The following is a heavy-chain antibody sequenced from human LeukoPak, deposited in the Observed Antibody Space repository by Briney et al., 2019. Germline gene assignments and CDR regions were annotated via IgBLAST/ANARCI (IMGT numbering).Heavy chain of an antibody. Sequence: SQTLSLTCTVSGGSISSAGYYWSWLRQHPGKGLVWIGYIYYSGSTYYNPSLMSRVTISVDTSKKQFSLKLSSVTAADTAVYYCARDSKGLYSSSSSDYYMDVWGKGTTVTVSS. CDR2: IYYSGST. CDR1: GGSISSAGYY. CDR3: ARDSKGLYSSSSSDYYMDV. V-gene: IGHV4-31*03. D-gene: IGHD6-6*01. J-gene: IGHJ6*03.